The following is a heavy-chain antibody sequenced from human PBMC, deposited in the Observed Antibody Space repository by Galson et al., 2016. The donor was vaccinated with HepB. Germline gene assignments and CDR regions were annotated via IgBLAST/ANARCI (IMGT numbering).Heavy chain of an antibody. CDR2: ISAYNGNT. CDR3: AKDDLPYCSLGRCGLQH. V-gene: IGHV1-18*01. CDR1: GYPFSDYG. J-gene: IGHJ1*01. Sequence: SVKVSCKGSGYPFSDYGINWVRQAPGHGLEWMGWISAYNGNTGYTQKFQGRVTMTTDTSTNTAHMEVRSLRSDDTAVYYCAKDDLPYCSLGRCGLQHWGQGTLVSVSS. D-gene: IGHD2-15*01.